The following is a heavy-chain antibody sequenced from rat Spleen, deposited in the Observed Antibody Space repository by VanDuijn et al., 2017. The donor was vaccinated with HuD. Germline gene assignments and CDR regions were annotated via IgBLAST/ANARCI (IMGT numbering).Heavy chain of an antibody. V-gene: IGHV5-19*01. D-gene: IGHD1-12*02. Sequence: EVQLVESDGGLVQPGRSLKLSCAASGFILNNYGMHWIRQAPTKGLEWVASISPSGGSTFYRDSVKGRFTISRDIAKSILYLQMDSLRSEDTATYYCARLYYDGSYYYGVMDAWGQGASVTVSS. J-gene: IGHJ4*01. CDR3: ARLYYDGSYYYGVMDA. CDR2: ISPSGGST. CDR1: GFILNNYG.